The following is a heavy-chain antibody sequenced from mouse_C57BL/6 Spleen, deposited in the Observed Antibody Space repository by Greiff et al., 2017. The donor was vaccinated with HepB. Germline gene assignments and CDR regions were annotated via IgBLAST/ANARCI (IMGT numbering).Heavy chain of an antibody. D-gene: IGHD2-1*01. J-gene: IGHJ3*01. CDR2: INPSSGYT. CDR1: GYTFTSYT. CDR3: AREDYGNYGFAY. Sequence: GASVKMSCKASGYTFTSYTMHWVKQRPGQGLEWIGYINPSSGYTKYNQKFKDKATLTADKSSSTAYMQLSSLTSEDSAVYYCAREDYGNYGFAYWGQGTLVTVSA. V-gene: IGHV1-4*01.